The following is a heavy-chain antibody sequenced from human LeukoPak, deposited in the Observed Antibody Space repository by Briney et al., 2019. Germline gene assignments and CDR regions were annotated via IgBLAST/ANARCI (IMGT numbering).Heavy chain of an antibody. CDR2: INHSGST. CDR3: ADGHDYGDYPYY. Sequence: SETLSLTCAVYGGSFSGYYWSWIRQPPGKGLEWIGEINHSGSTNYNPSHKSRVTISVDTSKNQFSLKLGPVTAADTAVYYCADGHDYGDYPYYWGQGTLVTVSS. D-gene: IGHD4-17*01. J-gene: IGHJ4*02. CDR1: GGSFSGYY. V-gene: IGHV4-34*01.